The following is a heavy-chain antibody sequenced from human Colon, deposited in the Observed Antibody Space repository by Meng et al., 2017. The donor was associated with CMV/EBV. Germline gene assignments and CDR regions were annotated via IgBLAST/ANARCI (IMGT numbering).Heavy chain of an antibody. CDR3: ARSITLTSGWIDY. D-gene: IGHD6-25*01. V-gene: IGHV3-23*01. CDR2: ISGSGANT. CDR1: GFTFIDYA. Sequence: AASGFTFIDYAMNWVRQPRGQGLEWDSAISGSGANTYYADSVKGRFTISRDNSKNTLFLQIDSLRVEDTAVYYCARSITLTSGWIDYWGQGILVTVSS. J-gene: IGHJ4*02.